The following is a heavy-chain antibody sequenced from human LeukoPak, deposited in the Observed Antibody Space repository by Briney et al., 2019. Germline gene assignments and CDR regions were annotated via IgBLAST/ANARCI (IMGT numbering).Heavy chain of an antibody. J-gene: IGHJ4*02. CDR1: GYTFTGYY. CDR2: INPNSGGT. Sequence: VASVKVSCKASGYTFTGYYMHWVRQAPGQGLEWMGWINPNSGGTNYAQKFQGRVTMTRDTSISTAYMELSRLRSDDTAVYYCAREPDYDILTGHANDYWGQGTLVTVSS. D-gene: IGHD3-9*01. CDR3: AREPDYDILTGHANDY. V-gene: IGHV1-2*02.